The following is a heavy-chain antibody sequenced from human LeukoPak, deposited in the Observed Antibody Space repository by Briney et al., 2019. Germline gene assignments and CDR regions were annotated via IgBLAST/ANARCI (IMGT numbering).Heavy chain of an antibody. CDR3: ATHRDDFWSGYPNYYYGMDV. J-gene: IGHJ6*02. Sequence: GESLKISCKGSGYSFTSYWIGWVRQMPGKGLEWMGIIYPGDSDTRYSPSFQGQVTISADKSISTAYLQWSSLKASDTAMYYCATHRDDFWSGYPNYYYGMDVWGQGTTVTVSS. D-gene: IGHD3-3*01. V-gene: IGHV5-51*01. CDR2: IYPGDSDT. CDR1: GYSFTSYW.